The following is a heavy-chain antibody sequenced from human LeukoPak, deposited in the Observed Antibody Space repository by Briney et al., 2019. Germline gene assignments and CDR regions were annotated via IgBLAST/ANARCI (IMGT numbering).Heavy chain of an antibody. J-gene: IGHJ6*02. D-gene: IGHD6-13*01. CDR2: IKQDGSEK. CDR1: GFTFSSYW. CDR3: ARGSGSSWSYYYYGMDV. Sequence: PGGSLRLSCAASGFTFSSYWMSWVRQAPGKGLEWEANIKQDGSEKYYVDSVKGRFTISRDNAKNSLYLQMNSLRAEDTAVYYCARGSGSSWSYYYYGMDVWGQGTTVTVSS. V-gene: IGHV3-7*01.